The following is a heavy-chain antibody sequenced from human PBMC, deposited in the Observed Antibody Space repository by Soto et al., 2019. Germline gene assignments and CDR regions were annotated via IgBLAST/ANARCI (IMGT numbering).Heavy chain of an antibody. CDR2: IYYDGSNK. J-gene: IGHJ4*02. Sequence: QVQLVESGGGVVQPGRSLRLSCAASGFTFSSYGMHWVRQAPGKGLEWVAVIYYDGSNKYYADSVKGRFTISRDNSKNTLYLQMNSLRAEDTALYDCARAQYSSSWYPFDYWGQGTLVTVSS. V-gene: IGHV3-33*01. CDR3: ARAQYSSSWYPFDY. CDR1: GFTFSSYG. D-gene: IGHD6-13*01.